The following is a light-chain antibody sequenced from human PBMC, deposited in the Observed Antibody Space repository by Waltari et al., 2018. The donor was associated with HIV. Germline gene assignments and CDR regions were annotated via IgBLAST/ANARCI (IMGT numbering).Light chain of an antibody. J-gene: IGKJ1*01. CDR1: QSVLYSSDNKNY. Sequence: IVLTQSPDSLAVSLGERATINCKSSQSVLYSSDNKNYLAWYQQKPGQSPNLLIYWASTRESGVPDRFSGSGSGTHFTLTISSLQAEDVAVYFCQQYYSAWTFGQGTKVEIK. V-gene: IGKV4-1*01. CDR3: QQYYSAWT. CDR2: WAS.